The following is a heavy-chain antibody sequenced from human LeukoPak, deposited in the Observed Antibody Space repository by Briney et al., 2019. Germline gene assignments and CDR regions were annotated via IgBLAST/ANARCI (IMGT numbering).Heavy chain of an antibody. V-gene: IGHV4-34*01. CDR1: GGSFSGYY. Sequence: PSETLSLTCAVYGGSFSGYYWSWIRQPPGKGLEWIGEINHSGSTNYNPSLKRRVTISVDTSKNQFSLKLSSVTAADTAVYYCARAKHYGSGSYYIPFDYWGQGTLVTVSS. CDR3: ARAKHYGSGSYYIPFDY. CDR2: INHSGST. J-gene: IGHJ4*02. D-gene: IGHD3-10*01.